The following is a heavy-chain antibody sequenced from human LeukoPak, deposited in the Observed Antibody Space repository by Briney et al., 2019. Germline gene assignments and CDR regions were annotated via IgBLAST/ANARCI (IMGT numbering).Heavy chain of an antibody. D-gene: IGHD4-17*01. Sequence: GGSLRLSCAASGFTFSSYAMSWVRQAPGKGLEWVSAISGSGGSTYYADSVKGRFTISRDNSKNTLYLQMNSLRAEDTAVYYCAEETTVTPQRNWFDPWGQGTLVTVSS. J-gene: IGHJ5*02. V-gene: IGHV3-23*01. CDR2: ISGSGGST. CDR3: AEETTVTPQRNWFDP. CDR1: GFTFSSYA.